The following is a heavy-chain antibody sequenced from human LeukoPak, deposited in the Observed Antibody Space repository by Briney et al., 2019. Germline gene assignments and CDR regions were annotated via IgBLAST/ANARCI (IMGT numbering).Heavy chain of an antibody. J-gene: IGHJ4*02. CDR2: MKKDGGET. Sequence: GGSLRLSCVASRFTFSNYWMTWVRQAPGKGLERVANMKKDGGETYYMESVKGRFTISRDNARNSLYLQMNSLTVEDTAVYYCARDMGWQQFDQWGQGTLVTVSS. V-gene: IGHV3-7*01. CDR1: RFTFSNYW. D-gene: IGHD5-24*01. CDR3: ARDMGWQQFDQ.